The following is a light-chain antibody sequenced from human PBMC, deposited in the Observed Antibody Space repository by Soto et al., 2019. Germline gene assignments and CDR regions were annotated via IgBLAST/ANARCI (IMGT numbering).Light chain of an antibody. CDR3: QQYGTSEIM. Sequence: EIVLTQSPGTLSLSPGERATLSCRASQTVSSTYLVWYQQKPGQAPRLLIHGTSNRASGIPDRFSGSGSGTDFTLTISRLETEDFAVFYCQQYGTSEIMFGQGTRLEIK. CDR1: QTVSSTY. V-gene: IGKV3-20*01. J-gene: IGKJ5*01. CDR2: GTS.